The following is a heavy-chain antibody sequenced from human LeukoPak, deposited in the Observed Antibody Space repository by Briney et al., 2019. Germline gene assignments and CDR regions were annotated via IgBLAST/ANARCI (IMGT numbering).Heavy chain of an antibody. CDR1: GFTFSNYA. CDR3: AMQVGAGY. J-gene: IGHJ4*02. D-gene: IGHD1-26*01. V-gene: IGHV3-23*01. Sequence: GGSLRLSCAASGFTFSNYAMSWVRQAPGKGLDWVSPIGGSGSSTSYADSVKGRFTISRDNSKNTLYLKRNSLRAEDTAVYYCAMQVGAGYWGQGTLVTVSS. CDR2: IGGSGSST.